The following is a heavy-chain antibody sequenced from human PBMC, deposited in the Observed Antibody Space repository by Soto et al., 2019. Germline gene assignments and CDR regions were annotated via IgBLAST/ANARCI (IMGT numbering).Heavy chain of an antibody. D-gene: IGHD3-3*01. CDR1: GYSFTSYW. CDR3: ATPFSSYDFWSGYDAFDI. V-gene: IGHV5-10-1*01. Sequence: RGESLKISCKGSGYSFTSYWISWVRQMPGKGLEWMGRIDPSDSYTNYSPSFQGHVTISADKSISTAYLQWSSLKASDTAMYYCATPFSSYDFWSGYDAFDIWGQGTMVTVSS. CDR2: IDPSDSYT. J-gene: IGHJ3*02.